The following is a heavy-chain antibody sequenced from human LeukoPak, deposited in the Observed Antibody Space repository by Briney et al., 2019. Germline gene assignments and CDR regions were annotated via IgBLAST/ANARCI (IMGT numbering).Heavy chain of an antibody. D-gene: IGHD4-23*01. CDR3: ARDLLNEGNHLDY. Sequence: SETLSLTCTVSGGSISSGGYYWSWIRQPPGKGLAWIGYIYYSGSTYYNPSLKSRVTISVDTSKNQFSLKLSSVTAADTAVYYCARDLLNEGNHLDYWGQGTLVTVSS. V-gene: IGHV4-30-4*01. CDR1: GGSISSGGYY. CDR2: IYYSGST. J-gene: IGHJ4*02.